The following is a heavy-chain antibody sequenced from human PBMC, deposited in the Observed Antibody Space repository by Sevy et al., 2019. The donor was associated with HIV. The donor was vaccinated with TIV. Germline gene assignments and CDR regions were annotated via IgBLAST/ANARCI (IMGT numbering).Heavy chain of an antibody. CDR3: AKGIYYGSGSRWYYFDY. J-gene: IGHJ4*02. D-gene: IGHD3-10*01. CDR2: ISGSGGST. CDR1: GFTFSSYA. V-gene: IGHV3-23*01. Sequence: GGSLRLSCAASGFTFSSYAMSWVRQAPGKGLEWVSAISGSGGSTYYVDSVKGRFTISRDNSKNTLYLQMNSLRAEDTAVYYCAKGIYYGSGSRWYYFDYWGQGTLVTVSS.